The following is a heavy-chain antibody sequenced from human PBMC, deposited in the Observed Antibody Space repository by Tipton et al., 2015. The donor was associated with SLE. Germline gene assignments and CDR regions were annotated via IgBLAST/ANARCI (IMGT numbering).Heavy chain of an antibody. CDR2: IYYSGIT. V-gene: IGHV4-59*01. CDR3: ARGGGDSSSCQDFDR. Sequence: TLSLTCTVSGGSLTSYYWTWIRQAPGKGLEWIAYIYYSGITNYNPSLKSRVTIPLDPSKNQFSLKLNSVTAADTAVYYCARGGGDSSSCQDFDRWGQGTLVTVSS. J-gene: IGHJ4*02. CDR1: GGSLTSYY. D-gene: IGHD6-13*01.